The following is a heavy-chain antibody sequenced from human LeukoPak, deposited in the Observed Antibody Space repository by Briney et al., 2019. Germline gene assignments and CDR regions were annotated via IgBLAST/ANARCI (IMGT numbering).Heavy chain of an antibody. CDR2: ISSSSSYI. J-gene: IGHJ5*02. CDR3: ARVVVAAHENWFDP. D-gene: IGHD2-15*01. CDR1: GFTFSSYS. Sequence: GGSLRLSCAASGFTFSSYSMNWVRQAPGKGLEWVSSISSSSSYIYYADSVKGRFTISRDNSKNTLYLQMNSLRAEDTAVYYCARVVVAAHENWFDPWGQGTLVTVSS. V-gene: IGHV3-21*04.